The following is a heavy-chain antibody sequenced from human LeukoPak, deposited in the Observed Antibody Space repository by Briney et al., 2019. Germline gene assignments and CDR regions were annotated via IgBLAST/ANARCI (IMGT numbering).Heavy chain of an antibody. Sequence: SETLSLTCTVSGGSISSGDYYWSWIRQPPGKGLEWIGYIYYSGSTYYNPSLKSRVTISVDTSKNQFSLKLSSVTAADTAVYYCAREGPGAGTDYYYYMDVWGKGTTVTVSS. D-gene: IGHD6-19*01. V-gene: IGHV4-30-4*08. J-gene: IGHJ6*03. CDR3: AREGPGAGTDYYYYMDV. CDR1: GGSISSGDYY. CDR2: IYYSGST.